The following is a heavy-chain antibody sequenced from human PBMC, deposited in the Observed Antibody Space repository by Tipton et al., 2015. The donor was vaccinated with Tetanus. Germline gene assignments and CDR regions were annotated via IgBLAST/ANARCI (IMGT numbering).Heavy chain of an antibody. Sequence: GLVKPSETLSLTCTVSGGSVSSGSYYWSWIRQPPGKGLEWIGYIYYSGSTYYNPSLKSRVTISVDTSKNQFSLKLSSVTAADTAVYYCARLPTWEMATIDIPDGMDVWGQGTTVTVSS. CDR1: GGSVSSGSYY. J-gene: IGHJ6*02. CDR3: ARLPTWEMATIDIPDGMDV. V-gene: IGHV4-61*01. D-gene: IGHD5-24*01. CDR2: IYYSGST.